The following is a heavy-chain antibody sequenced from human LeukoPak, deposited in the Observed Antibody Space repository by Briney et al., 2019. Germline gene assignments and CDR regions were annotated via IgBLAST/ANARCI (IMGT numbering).Heavy chain of an antibody. CDR2: MYSGGST. D-gene: IGHD3-10*01. Sequence: PGGSLRLSCAASGFTVSSKYMSWVRQAPGKGLEWVSVMYSGGSTYYADSVEGRFTISRDSSKNTVYLQMSSLRAEDTAVYYCASVTMIRGPHFDCWGQGTLVTVSS. CDR3: ASVTMIRGPHFDC. J-gene: IGHJ4*02. CDR1: GFTVSSKY. V-gene: IGHV3-53*01.